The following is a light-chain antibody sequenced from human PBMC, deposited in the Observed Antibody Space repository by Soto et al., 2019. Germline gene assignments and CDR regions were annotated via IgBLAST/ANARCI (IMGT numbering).Light chain of an antibody. J-gene: IGKJ5*01. CDR3: QQYNTVPYT. V-gene: IGKV1-5*01. CDR2: DAS. Sequence: DIQMTQSPPTLSASVGDRVTITCRASQSISGWLAWYQQKPGKAPKLLIYDASNLEGGVPSRFSGTGSGTEFTLTISSLQPEDFATYYCQQYNTVPYTFGQGTRLEIK. CDR1: QSISGW.